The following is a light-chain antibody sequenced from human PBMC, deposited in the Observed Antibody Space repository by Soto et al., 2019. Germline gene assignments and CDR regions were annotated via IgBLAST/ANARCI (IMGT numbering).Light chain of an antibody. CDR2: WAS. Sequence: DIVMTQSPDSLAVSLGERATINCKSSQSVLDRSNNKNYLAWYQQKPGQPPKPLIYWASTREFGVPDRFSGRGSGTNFTLTLNSLQGEDVALYYCQQYYAIPRTFGQGTKVEIK. CDR3: QQYYAIPRT. V-gene: IGKV4-1*01. CDR1: QSVLDRSNNKNY. J-gene: IGKJ1*01.